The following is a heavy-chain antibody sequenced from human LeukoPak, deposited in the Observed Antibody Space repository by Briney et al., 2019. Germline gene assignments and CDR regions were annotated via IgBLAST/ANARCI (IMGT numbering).Heavy chain of an antibody. D-gene: IGHD3-3*01. Sequence: PGRSLRLSCAASGFTLDDYGMSWVRQAPGKGLEWVSGINWNGGSTGYADSVKGRFTISRDNAKNSLYLQMNSLRAEDTAVYYCARGDPDISFGVVGDAFDIWGQGTMVTVSS. V-gene: IGHV3-20*04. CDR1: GFTLDDYG. CDR2: INWNGGST. CDR3: ARGDPDISFGVVGDAFDI. J-gene: IGHJ3*02.